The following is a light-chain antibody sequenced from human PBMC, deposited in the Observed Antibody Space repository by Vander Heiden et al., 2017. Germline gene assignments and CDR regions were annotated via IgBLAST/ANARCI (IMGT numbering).Light chain of an antibody. CDR1: QSVSSN. J-gene: IGKJ1*01. CDR2: SAS. V-gene: IGKV3-15*01. Sequence: EIVMTQSQATLSVSPGGSATLSCRASQSVSSNLAWYQQRPGQAPRYLIYSASTRATGIPARFSGSGSGTEFTLTISSLQSEDFAVYYCQQYHNWPRTFGQGTKVEIK. CDR3: QQYHNWPRT.